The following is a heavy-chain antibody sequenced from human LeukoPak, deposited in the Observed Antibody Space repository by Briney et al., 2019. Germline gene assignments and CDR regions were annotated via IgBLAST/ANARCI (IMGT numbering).Heavy chain of an antibody. Sequence: SETLSLTCTVSGGSISSSSYYWGWIRQPPGKGLEWIGSIYYSGGTYYNPSLKSRVTISVDTSKNQFSLKLSSVTAADTAVYYCATINAWSKEGVYWGQGTLVTVSS. D-gene: IGHD5-12*01. J-gene: IGHJ4*02. CDR3: ATINAWSKEGVY. V-gene: IGHV4-39*01. CDR1: GGSISSSSYY. CDR2: IYYSGGT.